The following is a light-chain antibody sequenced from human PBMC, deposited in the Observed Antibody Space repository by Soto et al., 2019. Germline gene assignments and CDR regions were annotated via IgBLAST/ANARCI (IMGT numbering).Light chain of an antibody. V-gene: IGKV4-1*01. CDR3: QQYYSIPYT. Sequence: DIVMTQSPDSLAVSLGERATINCKSSQSVLYSPHNTNYLAWYQQKPGQPPKLLIYWASTRQSGVPDRFSGSGSGTDFTLTISSLQAEDVAVYYCQQYYSIPYTFGQGTKLEIK. CDR1: QSVLYSPHNTNY. J-gene: IGKJ2*01. CDR2: WAS.